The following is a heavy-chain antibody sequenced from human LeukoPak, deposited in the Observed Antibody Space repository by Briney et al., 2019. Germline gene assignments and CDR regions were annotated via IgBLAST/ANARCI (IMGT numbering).Heavy chain of an antibody. V-gene: IGHV1-69*13. D-gene: IGHD2-2*01. CDR1: GGTFSSYA. CDR3: ARAVVPAGTLYYYGMDV. CDR2: IIPIFGTA. Sequence: ASVKVSCKASGGTFSSYAISWVRQAPGQGLEWMGGIIPIFGTANYAQKFQGRVTITADESTSTAYMELSSLRSEDTAVYYCARAVVPAGTLYYYGMDVWGKGTTVTVSS. J-gene: IGHJ6*04.